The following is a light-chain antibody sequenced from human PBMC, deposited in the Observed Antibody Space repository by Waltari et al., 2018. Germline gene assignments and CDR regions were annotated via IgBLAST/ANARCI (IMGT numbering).Light chain of an antibody. CDR2: FAS. CDR3: QQLYSTPRT. Sequence: DLQMTQSPSSLSASVGARVTVTCRASQAINNSLAWYQQKPGQAPKLLLYFASTLESGVPSRFSGGGSGTEYTLTISSLQPEDFAIYFCQQLYSTPRTFGQGTKVDIK. CDR1: QAINNS. J-gene: IGKJ1*01. V-gene: IGKV1-NL1*01.